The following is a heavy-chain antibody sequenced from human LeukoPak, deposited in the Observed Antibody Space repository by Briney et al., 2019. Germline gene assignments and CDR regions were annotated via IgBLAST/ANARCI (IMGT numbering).Heavy chain of an antibody. D-gene: IGHD2-15*01. Sequence: GASVKVSCKASGYTFSGSDMNWVRQAPGQGLEWMGWININTGNPTYVQHFTGRFVFSLDTSVSTAYLQISSLKAEDTAVYYCARVNVVVVAAALWFDPWGQGTLVTVSS. CDR2: ININTGNP. CDR3: ARVNVVVVAAALWFDP. CDR1: GYTFSGSD. J-gene: IGHJ5*02. V-gene: IGHV7-4-1*02.